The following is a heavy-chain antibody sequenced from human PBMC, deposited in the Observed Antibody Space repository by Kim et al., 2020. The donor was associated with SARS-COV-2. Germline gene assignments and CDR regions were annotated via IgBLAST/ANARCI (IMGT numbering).Heavy chain of an antibody. Sequence: NSNPSLKSRVTISVYTSKNQFSLKLSSVTAADTAVYYCARGGPRQPPFDYWGQGTLVTFSS. CDR3: ARGGPRQPPFDY. J-gene: IGHJ4*02. V-gene: IGHV4-34*01.